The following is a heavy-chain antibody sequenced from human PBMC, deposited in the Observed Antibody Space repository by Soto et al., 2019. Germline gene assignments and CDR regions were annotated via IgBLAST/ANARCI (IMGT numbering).Heavy chain of an antibody. CDR1: GFTFSSYA. J-gene: IGHJ2*01. CDR3: ARSRGHIPFGYFDL. CDR2: IGTAGDT. D-gene: IGHD2-2*02. Sequence: VQLVESGGGLVQPGGSLRLSCAASGFTFSSYAMHWVRQATGKGLEWVSAIGTAGDTYYPGSVKGRFTISRENAKNSLYLQMNSLRAGDTAVYYCARSRGHIPFGYFDLWGRGTLVTVSS. V-gene: IGHV3-13*01.